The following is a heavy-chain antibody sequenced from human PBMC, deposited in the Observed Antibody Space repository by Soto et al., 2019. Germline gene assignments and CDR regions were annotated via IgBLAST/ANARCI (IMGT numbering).Heavy chain of an antibody. V-gene: IGHV4-31*03. CDR3: ASVFWSGYYREVRSFDP. J-gene: IGHJ5*02. CDR2: IYYSGST. CDR1: GCSVSDKTYY. D-gene: IGHD3-3*01. Sequence: SDTLSLTCCFSGCSVSDKTYYWSWIRQHPGKGLEWIGYIYYSGSTHYNPSLKSRVTISVDTSKNQFSLKLSSVTAADTAVYYCASVFWSGYYREVRSFDPWGQGTLVTVSS.